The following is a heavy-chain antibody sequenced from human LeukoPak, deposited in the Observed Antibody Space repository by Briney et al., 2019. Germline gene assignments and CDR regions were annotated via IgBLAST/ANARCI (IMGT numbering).Heavy chain of an antibody. J-gene: IGHJ5*02. CDR3: ARGPPQGYGDYFHLDNWFDP. Sequence: PGGSLRLSCAASGFTFSSYAMHWVRQAPGKGLEYVSAISSNGGSTYYANSVKGRFTISRDNSKNTLYLQMGSLRAEDMAVYYCARGPPQGYGDYFHLDNWFDPWGQGTLVTVSS. D-gene: IGHD4-17*01. V-gene: IGHV3-64*01. CDR1: GFTFSSYA. CDR2: ISSNGGST.